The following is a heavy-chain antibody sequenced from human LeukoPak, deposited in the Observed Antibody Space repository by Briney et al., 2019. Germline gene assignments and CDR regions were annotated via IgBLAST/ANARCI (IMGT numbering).Heavy chain of an antibody. CDR2: ISAYNGNT. Sequence: ASVKVSCKTSGYTFTNYDINWVRQAPGQGLEWMGWISAYNGNTNYAQKFQGRVTMTTDTSTSTAYMELRSLRSDDTAVYYCARAGSGSSRFFDYWGQGTLVTVSS. CDR3: ARAGSGSSRFFDY. D-gene: IGHD3-10*01. J-gene: IGHJ4*02. CDR1: GYTFTNYD. V-gene: IGHV1-18*01.